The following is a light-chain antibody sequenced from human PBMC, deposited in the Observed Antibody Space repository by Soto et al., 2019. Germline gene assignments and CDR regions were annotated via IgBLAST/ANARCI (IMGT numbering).Light chain of an antibody. CDR3: CSYAGSYSYA. CDR2: DVN. Sequence: QSVLTQPRSVYGSPGQSVTISCTGTSSDDGGFNSVSWYQQHPGKAPKLMIYDVNKRPSGVPDRFSGSKSGSTASLTISGLQAEDEADYYCCSYAGSYSYAFAKGTKGTVL. J-gene: IGLJ1*01. V-gene: IGLV2-11*01. CDR1: SSDDGGFNS.